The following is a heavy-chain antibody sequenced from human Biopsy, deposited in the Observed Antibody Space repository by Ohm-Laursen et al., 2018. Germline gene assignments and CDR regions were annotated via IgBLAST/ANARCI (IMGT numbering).Heavy chain of an antibody. D-gene: IGHD3-9*01. Sequence: GASVKVSCKPPGGTFSRYGINWVRRAPGQGLEWLGWNIPILGTGNYAQKFQGRVTVAADTSTSTATMELRSLRSDDTAVYYCATKLTGYFHHWGQGTLVTVSS. CDR1: GGTFSRYG. J-gene: IGHJ1*01. V-gene: IGHV1-69*06. CDR3: ATKLTGYFHH. CDR2: NIPILGTG.